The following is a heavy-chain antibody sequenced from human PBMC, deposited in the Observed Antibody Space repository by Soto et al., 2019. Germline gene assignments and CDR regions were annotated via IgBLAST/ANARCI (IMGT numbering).Heavy chain of an antibody. J-gene: IGHJ4*02. Sequence: SETLSLTCTVSGGSISSYYWSWIRQPPGKGLEWIGYIYYSGSTNYNPSLKSRVTISVDTSKNQFSLKLSSVTAADTAVYYCARGPRYSRSSRGAIDYWGQGNLVTVSS. CDR3: ARGPRYSRSSRGAIDY. D-gene: IGHD6-6*01. CDR2: IYYSGST. V-gene: IGHV4-59*01. CDR1: GGSISSYY.